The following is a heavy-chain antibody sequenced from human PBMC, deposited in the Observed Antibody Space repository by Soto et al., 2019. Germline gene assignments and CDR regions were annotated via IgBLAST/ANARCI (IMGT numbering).Heavy chain of an antibody. CDR3: ARDMGIAAAGFPPYYYGMDV. CDR2: INPNSGGT. Sequence: XSVKVSCKASVYTFTGYYMHWVRQAPGQGLEWMGWINPNSGGTNYAQKFQGWVTMTRDTSISTAYMELSRLRSDDTAVYYCARDMGIAAAGFPPYYYGMDVWGQGTTVTVSS. D-gene: IGHD6-13*01. CDR1: VYTFTGYY. V-gene: IGHV1-2*04. J-gene: IGHJ6*02.